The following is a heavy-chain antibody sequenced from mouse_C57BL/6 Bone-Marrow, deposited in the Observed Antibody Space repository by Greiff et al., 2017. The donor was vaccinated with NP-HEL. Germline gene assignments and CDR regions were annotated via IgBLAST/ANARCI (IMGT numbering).Heavy chain of an antibody. CDR2: IDPSDSYT. D-gene: IGHD1-1*01. J-gene: IGHJ4*01. Sequence: QVQLQQPGAELVKPGASVKLSCKASGYTFTSYWMQWVKQRPGQGLEWIGEIDPSDSYTNYNQKFKGKATLTVDTSSSTAYMQLSSLTSEDSAVYYCGYGSKNYYAMDYWGQGTSVTVSS. CDR1: GYTFTSYW. CDR3: GYGSKNYYAMDY. V-gene: IGHV1-50*01.